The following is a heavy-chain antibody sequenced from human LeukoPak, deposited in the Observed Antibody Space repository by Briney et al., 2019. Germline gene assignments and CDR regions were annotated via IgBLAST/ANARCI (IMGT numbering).Heavy chain of an antibody. J-gene: IGHJ6*02. CDR2: ISYDGSNK. V-gene: IGHV3-30*04. D-gene: IGHD6-13*01. Sequence: GGSLRLSCAASGFTFSSYAMHWVRQAPGKGLEWVAVISYDGSNKYYADSVKGRFTISRDNSKNTLYLQMNSLRAEDTAVYYCAREVGQQQLDWVGMDVWGQGTTVTGSS. CDR1: GFTFSSYA. CDR3: AREVGQQQLDWVGMDV.